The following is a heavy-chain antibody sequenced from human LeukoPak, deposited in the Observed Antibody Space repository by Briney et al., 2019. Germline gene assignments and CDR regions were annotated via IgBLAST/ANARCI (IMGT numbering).Heavy chain of an antibody. Sequence: GGSLRLSCAGSGIIFSGNAMSWVRQSPGKGLEWVAGISGSGGTTFYADSVKGRFTISRDNSRNTMFLQMNSLRVDDTAVYHCARGSPYDYGDYVSPFDYWGQGTLVTVSS. CDR3: ARGSPYDYGDYVSPFDY. V-gene: IGHV3-23*01. J-gene: IGHJ4*02. CDR2: ISGSGGTT. CDR1: GIIFSGNA. D-gene: IGHD4-17*01.